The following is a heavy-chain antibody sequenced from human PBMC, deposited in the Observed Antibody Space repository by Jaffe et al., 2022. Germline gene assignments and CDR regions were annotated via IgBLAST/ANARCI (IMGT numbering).Heavy chain of an antibody. Sequence: QVQLVESGGGVVQPGGSLRLSCAASGFTFSSYGMHWVRQAPGKGLEWVAFIRYDGSNKYYADSVKGRFTISRDNSKNTLYLQMNSLRAEDTAVYYCAKDQGRGYSSSLWGYWGQGTLVTVSS. CDR3: AKDQGRGYSSSLWGY. D-gene: IGHD6-13*01. V-gene: IGHV3-30*02. CDR1: GFTFSSYG. CDR2: IRYDGSNK. J-gene: IGHJ4*02.